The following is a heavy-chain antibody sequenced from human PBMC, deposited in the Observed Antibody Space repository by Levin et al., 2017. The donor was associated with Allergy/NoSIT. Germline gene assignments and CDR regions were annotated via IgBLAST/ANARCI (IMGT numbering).Heavy chain of an antibody. CDR1: GGSISSYY. J-gene: IGHJ4*02. CDR2: IYTSGST. Sequence: GSLRLSCTVSGGSISSYYWSWIRQPAGKKLEWIGRIYTSGSTNYNPSLKSRVTMSVDTSKNQFSLKLSSVTAADTAVYYCALHYYDSSGYYALDYWGQGTLVTVSS. D-gene: IGHD3-22*01. CDR3: ALHYYDSSGYYALDY. V-gene: IGHV4-4*07.